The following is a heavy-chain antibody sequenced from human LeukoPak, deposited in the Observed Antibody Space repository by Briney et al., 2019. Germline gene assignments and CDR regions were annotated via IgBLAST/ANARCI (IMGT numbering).Heavy chain of an antibody. CDR3: ARDRPFIVGAWRGHFDY. CDR2: IYTSGST. J-gene: IGHJ4*02. CDR1: GGSICSGSYY. D-gene: IGHD1-26*01. V-gene: IGHV4-61*02. Sequence: SQTLSLTCTVSGGSICSGSYYWRWIRQPAGKGLEWIGRIYTSGSTNYNPSLKSRVTISVDTSKNQFSLKLSSVTAADTAVYYCARDRPFIVGAWRGHFDYWGQGTLVTVSS.